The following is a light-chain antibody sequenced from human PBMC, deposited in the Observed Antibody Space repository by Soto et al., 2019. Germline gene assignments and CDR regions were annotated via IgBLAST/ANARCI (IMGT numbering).Light chain of an antibody. V-gene: IGKV2-24*01. CDR2: RIS. CDR1: QTLVCSDGNTY. CDR3: MQVTHFPPT. Sequence: DVVMTQTPFSSPVTLEQPASISCGPSQTLVCSDGNTYLSWLQQRPGQPPSLLIYRISNQFSGVPDRFSGSGAGTDFTLKISRVDAEDVGLYYCMQVTHFPPTFGQGTKLEIK. J-gene: IGKJ2*01.